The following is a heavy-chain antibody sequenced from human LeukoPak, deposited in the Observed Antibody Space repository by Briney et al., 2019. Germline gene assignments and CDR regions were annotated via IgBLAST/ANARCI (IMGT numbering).Heavy chain of an antibody. CDR3: ARRYCTNGVCYHDRGAFDI. J-gene: IGHJ3*02. Sequence: SVKVSCKASGTTFINYDISWVRQAPGQGLEWVGGIIPIFCRSNYAQKFQGRVTIIADKSTSTAYMELSSLRSEDTAVYYCARRYCTNGVCYHDRGAFDIWGQGTMVTVSS. CDR2: IIPIFCRS. V-gene: IGHV1-69*06. CDR1: GTTFINYD. D-gene: IGHD2-8*01.